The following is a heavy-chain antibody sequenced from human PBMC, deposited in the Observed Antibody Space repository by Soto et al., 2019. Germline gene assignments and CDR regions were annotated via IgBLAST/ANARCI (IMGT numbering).Heavy chain of an antibody. J-gene: IGHJ5*02. CDR1: GYSFTAYH. V-gene: IGHV1-2*02. D-gene: IGHD1-26*01. CDR2: INPNTGDT. CDR3: ARDRYTGRYAWFDP. Sequence: QVQLVQSGAEVKKPGASVKVSCKASGYSFTAYHLYWVRQAPGQGLEWMGWINPNTGDTTYAQKFHGRVTMTRDTSISTVYMQVSRLTSDDTAVYYCARDRYTGRYAWFDPWGQGTLVTVSS.